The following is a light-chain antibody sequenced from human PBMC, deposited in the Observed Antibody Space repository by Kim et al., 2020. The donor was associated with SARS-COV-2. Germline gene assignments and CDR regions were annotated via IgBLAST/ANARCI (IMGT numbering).Light chain of an antibody. J-gene: IGLJ3*02. CDR3: TSYTRSDPWV. CDR1: SLDVGSYNL. CDR2: DVS. Sequence: GQSFTISFTGTSLDVGSYNLLSWYQRHPGKAPNFIIHDVSQRPSGVSTRFCASKAGNTASLTTSELQAEAEADYYCTSYTRSDPWVFGGGTKVTVL. V-gene: IGLV2-14*03.